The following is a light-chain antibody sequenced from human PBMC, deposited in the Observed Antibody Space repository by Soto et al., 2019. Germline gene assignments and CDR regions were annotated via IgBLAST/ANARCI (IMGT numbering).Light chain of an antibody. CDR2: RAS. CDR3: QQYNNWPPIT. CDR1: QSVSDK. Sequence: EVLMTQSPDTLYVSAGERVTLSCRASQSVSDKLAWYQQKPGQGPRLLVYRASTRTLGIPARFSGSESGTEFTLTISSLQSEDFAVYYCQQYNNWPPITFGQGTRLEIK. J-gene: IGKJ5*01. V-gene: IGKV3-15*01.